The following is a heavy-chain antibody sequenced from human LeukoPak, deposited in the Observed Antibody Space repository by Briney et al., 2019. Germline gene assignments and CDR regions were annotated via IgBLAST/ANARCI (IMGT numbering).Heavy chain of an antibody. CDR2: INAGNGNT. D-gene: IGHD6-13*01. CDR1: GYTFTSYY. Sequence: GASVKVSCKASGYTFTSYYMHWVRQAPGQGLEWMGWINAGNGNTKYSQEFQGRVTITRDTSASTAYMELSSLRSEDMAVYYCARDGKYSSRGYYYYMDVWGKGTTVTVSS. V-gene: IGHV1-3*03. CDR3: ARDGKYSSRGYYYYMDV. J-gene: IGHJ6*03.